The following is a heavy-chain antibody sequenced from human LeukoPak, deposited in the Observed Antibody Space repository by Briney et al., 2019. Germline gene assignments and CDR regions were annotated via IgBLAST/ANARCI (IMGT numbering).Heavy chain of an antibody. J-gene: IGHJ6*04. CDR3: ARDVRRALRFNNFYPYFGMDV. V-gene: IGHV4-59*01. Sequence: SETLSLTCSVSGGPINFYWSWIRQSPGKGLEWIGCIYPNGSTSYNSPLKSRVTISLDTSKKQVSLMLKSVTAADTAVYYCARDVRRALRFNNFYPYFGMDVWGKGTTVTVSS. CDR1: GGPINFY. D-gene: IGHD3-3*01. CDR2: IYPNGST.